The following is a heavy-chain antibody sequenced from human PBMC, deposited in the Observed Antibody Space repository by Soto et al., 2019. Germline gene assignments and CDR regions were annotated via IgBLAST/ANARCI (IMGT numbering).Heavy chain of an antibody. CDR2: ITCRGSST. Sequence: MNWVRQAPRKGLKCLSTITCRGSSTYYAASVKGRFTISRDNSKNTLYLQMNTLRAEDPAVYCWGKCRRVVQSLVEHCGKG. D-gene: IGHD3-3*01. J-gene: IGHJ6*03. CDR3: GKCRRVVQSLVEH. V-gene: IGHV3-23*01.